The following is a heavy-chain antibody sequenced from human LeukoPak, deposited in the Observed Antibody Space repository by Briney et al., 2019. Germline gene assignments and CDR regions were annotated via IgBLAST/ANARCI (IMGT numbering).Heavy chain of an antibody. Sequence: PGRSLRLSCAAPGFIFDDYAMHWVRQAPGKGLEWVSGINWNSGTIGYADSVKGRFTISRDNAKNSLYLQMNSLRADDMAFYYCARDRFRYCSGAYCSHFEFWGQGTLVSVSS. D-gene: IGHD2-15*01. CDR1: GFIFDDYA. J-gene: IGHJ4*02. CDR3: ARDRFRYCSGAYCSHFEF. CDR2: INWNSGTI. V-gene: IGHV3-9*03.